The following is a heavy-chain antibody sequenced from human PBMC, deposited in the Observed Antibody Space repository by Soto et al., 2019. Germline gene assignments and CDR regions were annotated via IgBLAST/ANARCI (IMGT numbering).Heavy chain of an antibody. Sequence: GGSLRLSXAASGFTFSSYGMHWVRQAPGKGLEWVAVISYDGSNKYYADSVKGRFTISRDNSKNTLYLQMNSLRAEDTAVYYCVGWNLRDAFDIWGQGTMVTVSS. V-gene: IGHV3-30*03. D-gene: IGHD1-1*01. CDR2: ISYDGSNK. CDR3: VGWNLRDAFDI. CDR1: GFTFSSYG. J-gene: IGHJ3*02.